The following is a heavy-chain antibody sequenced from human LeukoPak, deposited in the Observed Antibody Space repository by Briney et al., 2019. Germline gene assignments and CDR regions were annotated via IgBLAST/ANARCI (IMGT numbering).Heavy chain of an antibody. D-gene: IGHD2-2*01. Sequence: GGSLRLSCAASGFTFSSYWMSWVRQAPGKGLEWVANIKQDGSEKYYVDSVKGRFTISRDNAKNSLYLQMNSLRAEDTAVYYCARVEGYCSSTGCRPNYFDLWGRGTLVTVSS. CDR2: IKQDGSEK. CDR1: GFTFSSYW. J-gene: IGHJ2*01. CDR3: ARVEGYCSSTGCRPNYFDL. V-gene: IGHV3-7*01.